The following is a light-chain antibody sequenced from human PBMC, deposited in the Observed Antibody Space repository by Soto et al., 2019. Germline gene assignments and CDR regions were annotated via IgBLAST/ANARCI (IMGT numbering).Light chain of an antibody. CDR3: CSYAGSSTRLYV. V-gene: IGLV2-23*01. Sequence: QSVLTQPASVSGSPGQSITISCTGTSSDVGSYNLVSWYQQHPGKAPKLMIYEGSKRPSGVSNRFSGSKSGNTASLTISGLQAEDEADYYCCSYAGSSTRLYVFGTGTKVTVL. J-gene: IGLJ1*01. CDR1: SSDVGSYNL. CDR2: EGS.